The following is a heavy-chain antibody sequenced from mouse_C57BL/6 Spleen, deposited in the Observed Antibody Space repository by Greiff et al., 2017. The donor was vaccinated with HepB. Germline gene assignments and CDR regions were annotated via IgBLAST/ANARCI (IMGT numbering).Heavy chain of an antibody. CDR2: IDPSDSYT. V-gene: IGHV1-69*01. J-gene: IGHJ4*01. CDR3: ARGIYGNYEYYAMDY. D-gene: IGHD2-1*01. Sequence: QVQLQQPGAELVMPGASVKLSCKASGYTFTSYWMHWVKQRPGQGLEWIGEIDPSDSYTNYNQKFKGKSTLTVDKSSSTAYMQLSSLTSEDSAVYYCARGIYGNYEYYAMDYWGQGTSVTVSS. CDR1: GYTFTSYW.